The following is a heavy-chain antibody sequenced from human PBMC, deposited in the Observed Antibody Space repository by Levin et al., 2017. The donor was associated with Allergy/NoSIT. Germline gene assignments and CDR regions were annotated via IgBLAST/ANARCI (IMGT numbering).Heavy chain of an antibody. CDR1: GYTFTSYD. J-gene: IGHJ4*02. CDR2: MNPNSGNT. Sequence: GESLKISCKASGYTFTSYDINWVRQATGQGLEWMGWMNPNSGNTGYAQKFQGRVTMTRNTSISTAYMELSSLRSEDTAVYYCARFTNGWAHWGQGTLVTVSS. D-gene: IGHD2-8*01. V-gene: IGHV1-8*01. CDR3: ARFTNGWAH.